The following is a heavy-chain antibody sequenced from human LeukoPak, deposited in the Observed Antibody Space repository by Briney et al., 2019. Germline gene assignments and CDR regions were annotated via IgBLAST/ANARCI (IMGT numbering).Heavy chain of an antibody. D-gene: IGHD3-16*01. CDR1: GFTFASYS. J-gene: IGHJ4*02. V-gene: IGHV3-23*01. CDR3: AKGGISSSGGIDY. Sequence: GGSLRLSCAASGFTFASYSMSWVRQAPGKGLEWVSSFSGSSGNTYYADSVKGRFTISRDNSKSTLYLQMNSLRADDTAVYYCAKGGISSSGGIDYWGQGTLVTVSS. CDR2: FSGSSGNT.